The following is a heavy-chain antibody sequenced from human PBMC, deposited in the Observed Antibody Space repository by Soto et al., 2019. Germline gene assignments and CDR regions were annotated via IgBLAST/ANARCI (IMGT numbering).Heavy chain of an antibody. V-gene: IGHV3-23*01. J-gene: IGHJ2*01. D-gene: IGHD3-10*01. CDR2: VSGDGFTA. CDR3: AKEASVPSFGEFWFFDL. CDR1: GFTFPNYG. Sequence: EVQLLESGGGLVQPGGSLRLSCDGSGFTFPNYGMTWVRQAPGQGLEWVSSVSGDGFTAYYADSVKGRFTISRDNSKNTVSVQMNSLRAEDTAVYYCAKEASVPSFGEFWFFDLWGRGTPVTVSS.